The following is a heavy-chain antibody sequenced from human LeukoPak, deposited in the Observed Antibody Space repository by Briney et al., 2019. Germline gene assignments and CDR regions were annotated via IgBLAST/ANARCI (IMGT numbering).Heavy chain of an antibody. V-gene: IGHV3-74*01. Sequence: PGGSLRLSCAASGFTFSSYSMNWVRQAPGKGLVWVSRIDYDGSTTTYADSVKGRFTISGDNAKNTLYLQMNSLRAEDTAVYYCTHLGWFDPWGQGTLVTVSS. CDR2: IDYDGSTT. CDR3: THLGWFDP. J-gene: IGHJ5*02. CDR1: GFTFSSYS.